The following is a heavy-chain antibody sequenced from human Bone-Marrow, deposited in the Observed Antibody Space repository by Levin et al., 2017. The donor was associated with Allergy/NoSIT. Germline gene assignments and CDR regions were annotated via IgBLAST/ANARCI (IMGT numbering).Heavy chain of an antibody. CDR2: IRNKANSYTT. CDR1: GFTFSDHY. Sequence: GGSLRLSCAASGFTFSDHYMDWVRQAPGKGLEWVGRIRNKANSYTTEYAASVKGRFTISRDDSKNSLYLQMNSLKTEDTAVYYCARTHGSSWAEHYFDYWGQGTLITVSS. D-gene: IGHD3-10*01. J-gene: IGHJ4*02. V-gene: IGHV3-72*01. CDR3: ARTHGSSWAEHYFDY.